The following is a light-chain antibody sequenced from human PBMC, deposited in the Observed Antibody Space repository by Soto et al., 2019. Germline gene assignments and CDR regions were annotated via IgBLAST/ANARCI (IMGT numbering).Light chain of an antibody. Sequence: EIVLTQSPGTLSLSPGERATLSCRASQSVTSTYLAWYQQTPGQAPRLLIYGTSNRATGVPDRFSGSGSGTDFTLNISGLEPEDFAVYYCQQSESSPRTFCQGTKVEIK. J-gene: IGKJ1*01. CDR1: QSVTSTY. CDR2: GTS. CDR3: QQSESSPRT. V-gene: IGKV3-20*01.